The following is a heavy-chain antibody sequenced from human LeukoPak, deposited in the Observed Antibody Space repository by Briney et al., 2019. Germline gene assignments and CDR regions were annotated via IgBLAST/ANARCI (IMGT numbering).Heavy chain of an antibody. CDR1: GFTFGDYA. CDR3: TRLYYGDYYFDY. Sequence: GGSLRLSCTASGFTFGDYAMSWVRQAPGKGLEWVGFIRSKAYGGTTEYAASVKGRFTISRDDSKSIAYLQMNSLKTVDTAVYYCTRLYYGDYYFDYWGQGTLVTVSS. J-gene: IGHJ4*02. V-gene: IGHV3-49*04. CDR2: IRSKAYGGTT. D-gene: IGHD4-17*01.